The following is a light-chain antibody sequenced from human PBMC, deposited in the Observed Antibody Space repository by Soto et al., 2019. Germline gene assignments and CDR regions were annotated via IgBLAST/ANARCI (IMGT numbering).Light chain of an antibody. J-gene: IGKJ4*01. CDR3: QQHRSSPST. CDR1: QDISNY. CDR2: DAS. V-gene: IGKV1-33*01. Sequence: DIHMTKHSSSLSASVGDRVTITCRASQDISNYLNWYQQRPGKAPKLLIYDASNLETGVPSRFSGSGFGTDFTLTISRLQAEDFASYYCQQHRSSPSTFGGGTKVDIK.